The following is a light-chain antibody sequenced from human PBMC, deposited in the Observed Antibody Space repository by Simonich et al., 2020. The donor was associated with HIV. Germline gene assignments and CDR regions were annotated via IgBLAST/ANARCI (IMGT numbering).Light chain of an antibody. CDR1: SGSIASNY. CDR2: EDN. CDR3: QSYDSSNRV. V-gene: IGLV6-57*03. Sequence: NFMLTQPHSVSESPGKTVTISCTRSSGSIASNYVQWYQQRPGSAPTTVIYEDNQRPPGVPDRFSGSIDSSSNSASLTSAGLKTEDEADYYWQSYDSSNRVFGGGTKLTVL. J-gene: IGLJ3*02.